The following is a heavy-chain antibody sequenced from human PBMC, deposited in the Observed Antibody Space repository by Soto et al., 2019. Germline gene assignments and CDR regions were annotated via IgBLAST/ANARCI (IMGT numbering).Heavy chain of an antibody. J-gene: IGHJ3*02. CDR1: GGSMSRGDYY. V-gene: IGHV4-30-4*01. Sequence: SETLSLTCTVSGGSMSRGDYYWSWIRQPPGKGPEWIGFIYHTGSTYYSPSLKSRVAISVDTSKNQFSLKLSSVTAADTAVYYCARDPRYDYGDLSHVFEIWGQGTMVTVSS. D-gene: IGHD4-17*01. CDR2: IYHTGST. CDR3: ARDPRYDYGDLSHVFEI.